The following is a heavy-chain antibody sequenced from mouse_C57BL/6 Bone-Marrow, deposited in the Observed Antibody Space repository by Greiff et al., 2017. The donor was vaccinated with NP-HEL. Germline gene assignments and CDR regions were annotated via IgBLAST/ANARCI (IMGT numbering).Heavy chain of an antibody. CDR3: ARWRDYVYAMDY. Sequence: EVQLQQSGAELVKPGASVKMSCKASGYSFTGYFMNWVMQSHGKSLEWIGRINPYNGDTFYNQKFKGKATLTVDKSSSTAHMELRSLTSEDSAVYYCARWRDYVYAMDYWGQGTSVTVSS. D-gene: IGHD2-4*01. CDR2: INPYNGDT. J-gene: IGHJ4*01. V-gene: IGHV1-20*01. CDR1: GYSFTGYF.